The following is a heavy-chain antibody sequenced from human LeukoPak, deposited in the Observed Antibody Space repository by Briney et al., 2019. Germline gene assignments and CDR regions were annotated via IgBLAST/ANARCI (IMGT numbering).Heavy chain of an antibody. CDR1: GGSISSYY. CDR2: IYYSRST. Sequence: SETLSLTCTVSGGSISSYYWSWIRQPPGKGLEWIGYIYYSRSTNYNPSLKSRVTISVDTSKNQFSLKLSSVTAADTAVYYCARRSCSGGSCYPDYWGQGTLVTVSS. D-gene: IGHD2-15*01. V-gene: IGHV4-59*08. J-gene: IGHJ4*02. CDR3: ARRSCSGGSCYPDY.